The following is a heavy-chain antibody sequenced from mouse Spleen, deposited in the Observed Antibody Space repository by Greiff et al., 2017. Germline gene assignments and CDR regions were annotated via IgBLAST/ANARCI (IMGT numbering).Heavy chain of an antibody. D-gene: IGHD2-4*01. V-gene: IGHV5-17*01. CDR1: GFTFSDYG. CDR3: ARGYYDYYYAMDY. Sequence: EVQVVESGGGLVKPGGSLKLSCAASGFTFSDYGMHWVRQAPEKGLEWVAYISSGSSTIYYADTVKGRFTISRDNAKNTLFLQMTSLRSEDTAMYYCARGYYDYYYAMDYWGQGTSVTVSS. CDR2: ISSGSSTI. J-gene: IGHJ4*01.